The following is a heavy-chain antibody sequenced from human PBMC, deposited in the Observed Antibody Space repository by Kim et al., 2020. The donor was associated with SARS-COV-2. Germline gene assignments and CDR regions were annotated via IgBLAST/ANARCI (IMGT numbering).Heavy chain of an antibody. CDR1: GFTFGNAS. J-gene: IGHJ6*02. Sequence: GGSLRLSCAASGFTFGNASMSWVRQAPGKGLEWVGRIKTKTDGGTTDYAAPGKGRFTISRDDSKNTLHLQMNNLKIADTAVYYCAMTYRSGWGQGTTVTVFS. CDR3: AMTYRSG. D-gene: IGHD6-25*01. CDR2: IKTKTDGGTT. V-gene: IGHV3-15*01.